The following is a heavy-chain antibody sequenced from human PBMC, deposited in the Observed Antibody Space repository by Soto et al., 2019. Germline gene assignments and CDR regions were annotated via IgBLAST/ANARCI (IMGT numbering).Heavy chain of an antibody. D-gene: IGHD3-22*01. V-gene: IGHV1-69*06. Sequence: QVQLVQSGAEAKKPGSSVKVSCKASGGTFSSYAISWVRQAPGHGLEWMGVIIPIFGTANYAQKLQGRVTITADKSTSTAYMELNSLRSEETAVYYCAGREYYYDSSGATAAEYYFDYWGKGTLVTVSS. J-gene: IGHJ4*02. CDR3: AGREYYYDSSGATAAEYYFDY. CDR1: GGTFSSYA. CDR2: IIPIFGTA.